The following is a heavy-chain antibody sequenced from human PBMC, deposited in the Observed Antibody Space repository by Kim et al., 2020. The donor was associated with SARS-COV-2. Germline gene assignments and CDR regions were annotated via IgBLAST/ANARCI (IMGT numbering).Heavy chain of an antibody. CDR3: AKFIVVVVAATWGWFDP. CDR2: ISGNGGST. Sequence: GGSLRLSCAASGFTFSSYAMSWVRQAPGKGLEWVSAISGNGGSTYYADSVKGRFTISRDNSKNTLYLQMNSLRAEDTAVYYCAKFIVVVVAATWGWFDPWGQGTLVTVSS. J-gene: IGHJ5*02. V-gene: IGHV3-23*01. CDR1: GFTFSSYA. D-gene: IGHD2-15*01.